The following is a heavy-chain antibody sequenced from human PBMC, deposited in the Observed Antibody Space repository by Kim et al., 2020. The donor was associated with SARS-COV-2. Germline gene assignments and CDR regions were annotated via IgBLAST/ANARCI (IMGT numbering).Heavy chain of an antibody. D-gene: IGHD6-19*01. Sequence: AASVKVRFTISRDNSKNTLYLQMNSLRAEETAVYYCARGSSGWYTQAFDYWGQGTLVSGSS. CDR3: ARGSSGWYTQAFDY. V-gene: IGHV3-33*01. J-gene: IGHJ4*02.